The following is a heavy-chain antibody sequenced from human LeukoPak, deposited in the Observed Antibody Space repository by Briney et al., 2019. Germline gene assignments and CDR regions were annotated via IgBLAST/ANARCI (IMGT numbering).Heavy chain of an antibody. J-gene: IGHJ4*02. CDR2: IYHSGST. CDR3: ARDRVMDGLFDY. D-gene: IGHD3/OR15-3a*01. CDR1: GYSISSGFY. Sequence: SETLSLTCTVSGYSISSGFYWGWIRQPPGKGLEWIGNIYHSGSTYYNPSLKSRVTISVDTSKNQFSLKLSSVTAADTAVYYCARDRVMDGLFDYWGQGTLVTVSS. V-gene: IGHV4-38-2*02.